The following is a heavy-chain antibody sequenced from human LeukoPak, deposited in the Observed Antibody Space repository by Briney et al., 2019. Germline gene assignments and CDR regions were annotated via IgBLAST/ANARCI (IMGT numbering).Heavy chain of an antibody. Sequence: WASVKVSCKASGYTFTGYYMHWVRQAPGQGLEWMGWINPNSGGTNYAQKFQGRVTMTRDTSISTAYMELSRLRSDDTAVYYCARRSGSIAARLPFDYWGQGTLVTVSS. V-gene: IGHV1-2*02. CDR1: GYTFTGYY. CDR2: INPNSGGT. D-gene: IGHD6-6*01. CDR3: ARRSGSIAARLPFDY. J-gene: IGHJ4*02.